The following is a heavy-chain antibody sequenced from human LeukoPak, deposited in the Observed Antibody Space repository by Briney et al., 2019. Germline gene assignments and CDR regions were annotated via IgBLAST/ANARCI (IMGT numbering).Heavy chain of an antibody. J-gene: IGHJ4*02. CDR3: AKDQWVGSSSAGFDY. CDR2: ISYDGSNK. V-gene: IGHV3-30*18. D-gene: IGHD6-6*01. CDR1: GFTFSSYG. Sequence: PGGSLRLSCPASGFTFSSYGMHWVRQAPGKGLEWVAVISYDGSNKYYADSVKGRFTISRDNSKNTLYLQMNGLRAEDTAVYYCAKDQWVGSSSAGFDYWGQGTLVTVSS.